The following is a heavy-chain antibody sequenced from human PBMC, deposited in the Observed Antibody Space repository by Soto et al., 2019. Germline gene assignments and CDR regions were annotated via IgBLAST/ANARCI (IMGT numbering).Heavy chain of an antibody. CDR2: ILGSGDST. CDR1: GFTFRNFA. CDR3: ANYNPVGATPGWFDS. Sequence: EVQLLESGGGVVQPGWSLRLSCESSGFTFRNFAMSWVRQAPGQGLEWVSSILGSGDSTYYADTVKGRFSISRDNSKHTLYLQMNSLRAEDTAIYSCANYNPVGATPGWFDSWGPGTLFSVSS. D-gene: IGHD1-26*01. J-gene: IGHJ5*01. V-gene: IGHV3-23*01.